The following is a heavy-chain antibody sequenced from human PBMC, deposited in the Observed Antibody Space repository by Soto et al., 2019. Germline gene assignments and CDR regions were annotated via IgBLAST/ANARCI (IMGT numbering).Heavy chain of an antibody. J-gene: IGHJ6*02. CDR1: GDGVSSNSAA. CDR2: TYYRSKWYN. CDR3: ARDRRGSSGCYLPYLYYYVLDV. V-gene: IGHV6-1*01. Sequence: SQTLSLTCAISGDGVSSNSAAWNWIRQSPSRGLEWLGRTYYRSKWYNDYAVSVKSRITINPDTSKNQFSLQLNSVTPEDTAVYYCARDRRGSSGCYLPYLYYYVLDVRDPVTTVT. D-gene: IGHD3-10*01.